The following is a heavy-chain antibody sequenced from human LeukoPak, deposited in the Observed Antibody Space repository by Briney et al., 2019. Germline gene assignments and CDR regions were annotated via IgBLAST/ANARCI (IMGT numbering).Heavy chain of an antibody. CDR2: VYPGDSDT. J-gene: IGHJ4*02. V-gene: IGHV5-51*01. Sequence: GESLKISCKGSGYSFTSYWIGWVRPMPGKGLEWMGIVYPGDSDTRYSPSFQGQVTISADKSISTAYLQWSSLKASDTAMYYCARVIPIAVAATEYYFDYWGQGTLVTVSS. D-gene: IGHD6-19*01. CDR1: GYSFTSYW. CDR3: ARVIPIAVAATEYYFDY.